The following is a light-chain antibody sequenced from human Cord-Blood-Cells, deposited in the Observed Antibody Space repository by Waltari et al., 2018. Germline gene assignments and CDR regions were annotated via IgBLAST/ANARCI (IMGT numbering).Light chain of an antibody. CDR3: QKYVSSPT. J-gene: IGKJ1*01. V-gene: IGKV3-20*01. CDR1: QSVSSSY. CDR2: GAS. Sequence: EIVLTQSPGTLSFSPGERATLSCRASQSVSSSYLAWYQQKPGQAPRLLIYGASSIATGIPDRFSGSGSGTDFTLTISRLEPEDFAVYYCQKYVSSPTFGQGTKVEIK.